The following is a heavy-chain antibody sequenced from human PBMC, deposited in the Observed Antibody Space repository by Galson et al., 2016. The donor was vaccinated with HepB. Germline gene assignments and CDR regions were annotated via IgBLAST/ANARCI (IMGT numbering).Heavy chain of an antibody. CDR3: ARRGAYNFGWYFDL. CDR2: IYPGDSNI. V-gene: IGHV5-51*01. CDR1: GYSFSTYW. D-gene: IGHD5-24*01. J-gene: IGHJ2*01. Sequence: QSVAEVKKPGESLKISCKGSGYSFSTYWIGWVRQMPGKGLEWMAIIYPGDSNIKYSPSFQGQVTISVDKSISSAYLQWSSLKASDSAMYYCARRGAYNFGWYFDLWGRGTLVTVSS.